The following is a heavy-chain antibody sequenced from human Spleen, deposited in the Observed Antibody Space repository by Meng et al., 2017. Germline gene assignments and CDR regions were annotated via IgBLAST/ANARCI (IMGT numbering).Heavy chain of an antibody. CDR1: GGSISSSSYY. CDR3: ARVGYYMDV. CDR2: IYYSGTT. J-gene: IGHJ6*03. Sequence: SETLSLTCTVSGGSISSSSYYWGWLRQPPGKGLEWIGSIYYSGTTYYNPSLKSRVTISVDTSKNQFSLNLSSTTVTAAGTAVYYCARVGYYMDVWGQGTTVTVSS. V-gene: IGHV4-39*07.